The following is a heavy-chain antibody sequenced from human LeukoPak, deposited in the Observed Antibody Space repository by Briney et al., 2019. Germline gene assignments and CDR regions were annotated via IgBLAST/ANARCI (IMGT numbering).Heavy chain of an antibody. CDR1: GFTFSDYY. CDR3: AKMATVTTRNYFDY. D-gene: IGHD4-17*01. CDR2: ISSSSSYT. Sequence: KPGGSLRLSCAASGFTFSDYYMSWIRQAPGKGLEWVSYISSSSSYTNYADSVKGRFTISRDNAKNSLYLQMNSLRAEDTAVYYCAKMATVTTRNYFDYWGPGNPGHRLL. J-gene: IGHJ4*02. V-gene: IGHV3-11*06.